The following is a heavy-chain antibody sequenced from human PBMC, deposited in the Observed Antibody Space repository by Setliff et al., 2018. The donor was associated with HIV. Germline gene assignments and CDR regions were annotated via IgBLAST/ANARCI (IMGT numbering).Heavy chain of an antibody. CDR3: ARSLVPSGYYYGRHAFDI. Sequence: SETLSLTCTVSGASISSFYWSWIRQPPGKGLEYIGYIYYSGNTEDNPSLKSRVTISVDTSKNQFSLRVNSVTAAETAVYYCARSLVPSGYYYGRHAFDIWGQGTKVTVSS. CDR1: GASISSFY. CDR2: IYYSGNT. D-gene: IGHD3-22*01. V-gene: IGHV4-59*08. J-gene: IGHJ3*02.